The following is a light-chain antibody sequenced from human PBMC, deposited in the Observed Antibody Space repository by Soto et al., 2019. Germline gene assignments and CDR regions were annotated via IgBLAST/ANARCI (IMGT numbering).Light chain of an antibody. Sequence: QPVLTQPTSASGTPGQRVTISCSGSRSNIGSYDVYWYQQVPGTAPKLLIYGDSRRPSGVPDRFSGSKSGTSASLAISGLRSEDEADYYCATWDDSLSVLFGGGTKLTVL. CDR3: ATWDDSLSVL. V-gene: IGLV1-47*02. CDR2: GDS. J-gene: IGLJ3*02. CDR1: RSNIGSYD.